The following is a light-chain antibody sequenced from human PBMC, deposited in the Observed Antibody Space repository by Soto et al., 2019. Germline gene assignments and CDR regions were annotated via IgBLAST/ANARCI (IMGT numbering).Light chain of an antibody. V-gene: IGLV2-14*02. CDR2: EGH. CDR1: SGYVGTYSL. Sequence: QSALAQPASVSGSPGQSITISCTGASGYVGTYSLVSWYQQHPGKAPKVVIYEGHKRPSGVPDRFSGSTSVNTASLTISGLQTDDEADYYCCSYTRSSTPYVYGTGTKLTVL. J-gene: IGLJ1*01. CDR3: CSYTRSSTPYV.